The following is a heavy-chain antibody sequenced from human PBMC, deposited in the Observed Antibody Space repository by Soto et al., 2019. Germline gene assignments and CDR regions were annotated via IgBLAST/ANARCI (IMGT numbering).Heavy chain of an antibody. CDR2: IYTSGTT. CDR3: AREVGRPGRFDP. D-gene: IGHD6-6*01. Sequence: SETLALTCSVSGGSLSGHFWTWVRQPAGKGLEWIGRIYTSGTTTYNPSLKSRVTLSVDTSKNQVSLRLTSVTAADTAVYYCAREVGRPGRFDPWGQGTLVTVSS. V-gene: IGHV4-4*07. CDR1: GGSLSGHF. J-gene: IGHJ5*01.